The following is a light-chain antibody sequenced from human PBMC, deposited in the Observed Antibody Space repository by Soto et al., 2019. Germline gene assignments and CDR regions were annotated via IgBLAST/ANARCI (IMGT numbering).Light chain of an antibody. CDR2: GAS. V-gene: IGKV3-20*01. CDR3: QQYGTSPFT. CDR1: QSFRGL. J-gene: IGKJ5*01. Sequence: EVVLTPSPLTLSLSPGERATLSCRASQSFRGLLAWYQQKPGQAPRLLIYGASNRATGIPDRFSGSGSGTDFTLTISRLEPEDFAVYYCQQYGTSPFTFGQGTRLEIK.